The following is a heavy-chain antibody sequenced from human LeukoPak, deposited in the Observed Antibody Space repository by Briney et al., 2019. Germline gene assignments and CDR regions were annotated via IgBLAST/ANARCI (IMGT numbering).Heavy chain of an antibody. V-gene: IGHV3-7*01. J-gene: IGHJ6*03. D-gene: IGHD3-10*01. CDR3: AREILWFGEEYYYYMDV. CDR2: IKQDGSEK. Sequence: PGGSLRLSCAASGFTFSSYWMSWVRQAPGKGLEWVANIKQDGSEKYYVDSVKGRFTISRDNAKNSLYLQMNSLRAEDTAVYYCAREILWFGEEYYYYMDVWGKGTTVTVSS. CDR1: GFTFSSYW.